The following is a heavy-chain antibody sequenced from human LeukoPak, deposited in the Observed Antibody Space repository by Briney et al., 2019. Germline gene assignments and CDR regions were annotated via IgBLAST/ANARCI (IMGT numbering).Heavy chain of an antibody. CDR3: TRVQAGRSGLMEV. CDR1: GFSLRGYW. D-gene: IGHD2-8*02. V-gene: IGHV3-74*01. Sequence: PGGSLRLSCAACGFSLRGYWMHWVRQAPGKGLVWVSRIGPDGTGITYADSVKGRFTISRDIAKNTVYLQMNSLRAEDAALYYCTRVQAGRSGLMEVWGQGTTVTVSS. J-gene: IGHJ6*02. CDR2: IGPDGTGI.